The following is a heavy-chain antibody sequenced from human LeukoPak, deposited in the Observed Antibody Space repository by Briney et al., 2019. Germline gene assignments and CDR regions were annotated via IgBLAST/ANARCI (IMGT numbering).Heavy chain of an antibody. CDR1: GYTFTGYY. CDR3: ARPAAAGIFSAFDI. V-gene: IGHV1-2*04. J-gene: IGHJ3*02. CDR2: INPNSGGT. D-gene: IGHD6-13*01. Sequence: ASVKVSCKASGYTFTGYYMHWVRQAPGQGLEWMGWINPNSGGTNYAQKFQGWVTMTRDTSISTAYMELSRLRSDDTAVYYCARPAAAGIFSAFDIWGQGTMVTVSS.